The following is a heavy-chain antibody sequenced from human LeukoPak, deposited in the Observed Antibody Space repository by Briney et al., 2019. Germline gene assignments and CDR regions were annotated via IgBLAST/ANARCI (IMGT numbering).Heavy chain of an antibody. CDR1: GFTFSSYS. CDR2: ISTSSSYI. CDR3: AKVGGWNCTNGVCSRVYYYYMDV. Sequence: GGSLRLSCAASGFTFSSYSMNWVRQAPGKGLEWVSSISTSSSYIYYADSVKGRFTISRDNAKNSLYLQMNSLRAEDTAVYYCAKVGGWNCTNGVCSRVYYYYMDVWGKGTTVTVSS. V-gene: IGHV3-21*04. J-gene: IGHJ6*03. D-gene: IGHD2-8*01.